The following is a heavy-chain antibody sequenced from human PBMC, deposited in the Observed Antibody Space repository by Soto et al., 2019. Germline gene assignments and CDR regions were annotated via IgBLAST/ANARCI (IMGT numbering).Heavy chain of an antibody. V-gene: IGHV3-15*07. CDR2: IRSQSDGGTR. D-gene: IGHD7-27*01. J-gene: IGHJ4*02. Sequence: DVQLVESGGGLVKPGGSLRLSCVASGLTFSDAWMNWLRQVPRKGPEWVARIRSQSDGGTRDYTAPVNGRFTISRDDSKSTLYLQMNSLKTDDTAIYYWATAPGYWGSAPLDFWGQGTLVTVSS. CDR3: ATAPGYWGSAPLDF. CDR1: GLTFSDAW.